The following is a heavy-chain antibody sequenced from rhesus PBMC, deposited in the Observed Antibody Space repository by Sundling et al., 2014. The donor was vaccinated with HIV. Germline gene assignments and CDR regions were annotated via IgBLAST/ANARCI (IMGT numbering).Heavy chain of an antibody. CDR3: ARAHSYSTGWYVRSWGLDS. CDR2: ISVSSGTT. Sequence: QVQLQESGPGLVKPSETLSLTCAVSGGSISSNYWSWIRQAPGKGLEWIGYISVSSGTTDYNPSLKSRVTISIDPSKNQFSLKLSSVTAADTAVYYCARAHSYSTGWYVRSWGLDSWGQGVVVTVSS. J-gene: IGHJ6*01. V-gene: IGHV4-165*01. CDR1: GGSISSNY. D-gene: IGHD6-31*01.